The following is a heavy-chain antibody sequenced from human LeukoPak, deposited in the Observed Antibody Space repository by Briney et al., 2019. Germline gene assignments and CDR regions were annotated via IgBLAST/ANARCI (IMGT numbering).Heavy chain of an antibody. D-gene: IGHD6-13*01. CDR1: GGSISSYY. CDR2: IYYSGST. J-gene: IGHJ4*02. V-gene: IGHV4-59*08. Sequence: ASETLSLTCTVSGGSISSYYWSWIRQPPGKGLEWIGYIYYSGSTNYNPSLKSRVTISVDTSKNQFSLKLRSVTAADTAVYYCARHVKRQLVIYYFDYWGQGTLVTVSS. CDR3: ARHVKRQLVIYYFDY.